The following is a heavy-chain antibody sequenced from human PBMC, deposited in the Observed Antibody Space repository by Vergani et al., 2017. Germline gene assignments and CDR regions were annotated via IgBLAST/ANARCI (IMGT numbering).Heavy chain of an antibody. Sequence: QVQLQESGPGLVKPSETLSLTCTVSGGSISSYYWSWIRQPPGKGLEWIGYIYYSGSTNYNPSLKSRVTISVDTSKNQFSLKLSSVTAADTAVYNCARVVFYFWSGQKDNWFDPWGQGTLVTVSS. D-gene: IGHD3-3*01. CDR1: GGSISSYY. J-gene: IGHJ5*02. CDR3: ARVVFYFWSGQKDNWFDP. V-gene: IGHV4-59*01. CDR2: IYYSGST.